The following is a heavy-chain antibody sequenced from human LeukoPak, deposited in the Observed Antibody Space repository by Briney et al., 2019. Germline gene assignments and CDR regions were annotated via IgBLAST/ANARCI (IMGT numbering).Heavy chain of an antibody. CDR2: INPSGGST. CDR3: ARDLGYCSSTSCSYYYYYGMDV. V-gene: IGHV1-46*01. CDR1: GYTFTSYY. Sequence: ASVKVSCKASGYTFTSYYMHWVRQAPGQGLEWMGIINPSGGSTSYAQRFQGRVTMTRDTSTSTVYMELSSLRSEDTAVYYCARDLGYCSSTSCSYYYYYGMDVWGQGTTVTVSS. D-gene: IGHD2-2*01. J-gene: IGHJ6*02.